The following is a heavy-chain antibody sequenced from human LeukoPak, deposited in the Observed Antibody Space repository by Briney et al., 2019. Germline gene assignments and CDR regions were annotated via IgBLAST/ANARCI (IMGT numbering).Heavy chain of an antibody. CDR2: IDWDDDK. Sequence: SGPALVKPTQTLTLTCTFSGFSLGTGGMCVSWIRQPPGKALEWLARIDWDDDKYYSTSVQTRLTISKDTSKNQVVLTMTYMDPVDTATYYCARAFPTVTTFDYWGQGTLVTVSS. CDR3: ARAFPTVTTFDY. J-gene: IGHJ4*02. D-gene: IGHD4-17*01. V-gene: IGHV2-70*11. CDR1: GFSLGTGGMC.